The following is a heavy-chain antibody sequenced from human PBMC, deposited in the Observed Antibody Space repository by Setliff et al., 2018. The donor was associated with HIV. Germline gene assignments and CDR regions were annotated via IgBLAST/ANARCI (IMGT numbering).Heavy chain of an antibody. CDR3: ARRGYSGYDWADYFDY. CDR1: GYSISSSYY. Sequence: SETLSLTCAVSGYSISSSYYWGWIRQPPGKGLEWIGSIYYSGSTYYNPSLKSRVTISVDTSKNQFSLKLSSVTAADTAVYYCARRGYSGYDWADYFDYRGQGTLVTVSS. J-gene: IGHJ4*02. V-gene: IGHV4-38-2*01. D-gene: IGHD5-12*01. CDR2: IYYSGST.